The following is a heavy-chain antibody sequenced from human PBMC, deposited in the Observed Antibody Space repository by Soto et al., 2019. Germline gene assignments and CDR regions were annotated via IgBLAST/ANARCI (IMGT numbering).Heavy chain of an antibody. CDR1: GYTFTSYA. CDR3: AKRAVAILTGSKPPDF. D-gene: IGHD3-9*01. Sequence: GASVKVSCKASGYTFTSYAMHWVRQAPGQRLEWMGWINAGNGNTKYSQKFQGRVTITRDTSASTAYMELSSLRSEDTAVYYCAKRAVAILTGSKPPDFWGQGTLVPVSS. V-gene: IGHV1-3*01. CDR2: INAGNGNT. J-gene: IGHJ4*02.